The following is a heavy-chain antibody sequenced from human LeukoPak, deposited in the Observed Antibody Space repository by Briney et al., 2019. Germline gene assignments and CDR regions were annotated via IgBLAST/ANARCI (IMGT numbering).Heavy chain of an antibody. CDR1: GYSFTSYW. Sequence: RGESLKISCKGSGYSFTSYWIGWVRQMPGKGLEWMGIIYPGDSDTRYSPSFQGQVTISADKSISTAYLQWSSLKASDTAMYYCARTESVGGSSGWDDAFDIWGQGTMVTVSS. CDR2: IYPGDSDT. V-gene: IGHV5-51*01. CDR3: ARTESVGGSSGWDDAFDI. J-gene: IGHJ3*02. D-gene: IGHD6-19*01.